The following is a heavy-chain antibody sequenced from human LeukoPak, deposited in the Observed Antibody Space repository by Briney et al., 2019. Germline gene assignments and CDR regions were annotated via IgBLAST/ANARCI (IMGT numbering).Heavy chain of an antibody. J-gene: IGHJ5*02. V-gene: IGHV3-11*01. CDR1: GFTFSDYY. CDR3: ARDSCSSTSCYASWFDP. D-gene: IGHD2-2*01. Sequence: GGSLRLSCAASGFTFSDYYMSWIRQAPGKGLEWVSYISSSGSTIYYADSVKGRFTISRDNAKNSLYLQMNSLRSDDTAVYYCARDSCSSTSCYASWFDPWGQGTLVTVSS. CDR2: ISSSGSTI.